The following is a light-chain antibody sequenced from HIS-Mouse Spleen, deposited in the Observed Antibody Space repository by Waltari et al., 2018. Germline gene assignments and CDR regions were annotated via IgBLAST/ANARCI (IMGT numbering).Light chain of an antibody. CDR3: QQLNSYPPT. V-gene: IGKV1-9*01. CDR1: QGISSY. J-gene: IGKJ1*01. CDR2: AAS. Sequence: DIQLTQSPSFLSASVGDRVTITCRASQGISSYLACYQQKPGKAPKLLIYAASTLQSGVPSRFSGSGSGTAFTLTISSLQPEDFATYYCQQLNSYPPTFGQGTKVEIK.